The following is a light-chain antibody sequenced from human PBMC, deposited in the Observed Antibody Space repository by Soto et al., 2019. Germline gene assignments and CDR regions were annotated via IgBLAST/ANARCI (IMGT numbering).Light chain of an antibody. V-gene: IGLV1-40*01. J-gene: IGLJ1*01. CDR3: QSYDSSLSEDV. Sequence: QSLLTQPPSVSGAPGQRVTISCTGSSSNIGAGYDVHWYQQLPGTAPKLLIYGNSNRPSGVPDRFSGSKSGTSASLAITGLRAEDEADYYCQSYDSSLSEDVFGTGTKLTVL. CDR2: GNS. CDR1: SSNIGAGYD.